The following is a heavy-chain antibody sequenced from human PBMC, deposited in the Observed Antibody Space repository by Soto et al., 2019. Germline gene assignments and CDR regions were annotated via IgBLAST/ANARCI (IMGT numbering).Heavy chain of an antibody. CDR3: AKGSASACPYCFDY. V-gene: IGHV3-23*01. CDR1: GFTFSAYV. CDR2: IGGRGRDT. J-gene: IGHJ4*02. D-gene: IGHD2-21*01. Sequence: GRSLRLSYATSGFTFSAYVMSWVRQAPGKGLEWVSAIGGRGRDTYYADSVKGRFTISRDNSKNTLYLQVNSLRAEDAAFYYCAKGSASACPYCFDYWGEGTLVTVSS.